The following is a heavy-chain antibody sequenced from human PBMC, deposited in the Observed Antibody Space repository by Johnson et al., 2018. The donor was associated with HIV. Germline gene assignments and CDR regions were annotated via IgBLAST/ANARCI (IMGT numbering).Heavy chain of an antibody. CDR2: IRSKAYGGTT. V-gene: IGHV3-49*04. CDR1: GFTFGDYA. CDR3: AKGDNSGYYVAFDI. D-gene: IGHD3-22*01. J-gene: IGHJ3*02. Sequence: EVQLVESGGGLVQPGRSLRLSCTASGFTFGDYAMSWVRQAPGKGLEWVGFIRSKAYGGTTEYAASVKGRFTISRDDSKSIAYLQMNSLKTEDTAVYYCAKGDNSGYYVAFDIWGQGTMVSVSS.